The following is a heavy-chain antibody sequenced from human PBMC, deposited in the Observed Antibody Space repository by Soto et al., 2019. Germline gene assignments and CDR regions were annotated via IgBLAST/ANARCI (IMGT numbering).Heavy chain of an antibody. D-gene: IGHD7-27*01. CDR3: LNVTWGY. Sequence: EVQLLEPGGGLVQPGGSLRLSCIVSGFTFSNYAMNWVRQAPGKRLEWVSGISNNGESAYYADSVKGRFTISRDNSKNTLYLQMNNLRAEDTAIYYCLNVTWGYWGQGTLVAVSS. CDR2: ISNNGESA. J-gene: IGHJ4*02. CDR1: GFTFSNYA. V-gene: IGHV3-23*01.